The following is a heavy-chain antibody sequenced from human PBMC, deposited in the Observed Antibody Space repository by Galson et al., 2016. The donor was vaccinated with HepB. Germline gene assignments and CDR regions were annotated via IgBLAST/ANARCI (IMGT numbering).Heavy chain of an antibody. J-gene: IGHJ4*02. CDR2: ISGGGGSS. CDR3: AIIAGTYYFDS. D-gene: IGHD2-21*01. CDR1: GFTFSGYS. V-gene: IGHV3-23*01. Sequence: SLRLSCAASGFTFSGYSMGWVRQAPGKGLEWVSVISGGGGSSNYADSVKGRFTNSRDNSKNTLYLQMNNLRADDTAVYYCAIIAGTYYFDSWGQGTLVTVSS.